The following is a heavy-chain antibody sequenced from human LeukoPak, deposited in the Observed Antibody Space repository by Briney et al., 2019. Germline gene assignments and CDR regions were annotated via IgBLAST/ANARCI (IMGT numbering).Heavy chain of an antibody. Sequence: GGSLRLSCAASGFTFSSYAMSWVRQAPGKGLEWVSSISASGDRAYNADSVKGRFTISRDNSKNTLYLQMNSLRADDPALYYCAKDRQGSPFDYWGQGTLVTVSS. D-gene: IGHD6-19*01. J-gene: IGHJ4*02. V-gene: IGHV3-23*01. CDR3: AKDRQGSPFDY. CDR1: GFTFSSYA. CDR2: ISASGDRA.